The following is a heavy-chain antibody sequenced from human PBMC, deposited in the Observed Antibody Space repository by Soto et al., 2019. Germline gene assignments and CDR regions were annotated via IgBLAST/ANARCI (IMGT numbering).Heavy chain of an antibody. J-gene: IGHJ6*02. D-gene: IGHD2-2*02. CDR1: GFTFSDYY. CDR2: ISGRNTFT. Sequence: TGGSLRLSCAASGFTFSDYYMSWIRQAPGKGLEWISYISGRNTFTQYADSVKGRFTISRDNAKNSLYLQLNSLTAEDTAVYYCARDGGVIIPGAIGGGYGLDVWGQGTTVTAP. V-gene: IGHV3-11*06. CDR3: ARDGGVIIPGAIGGGYGLDV.